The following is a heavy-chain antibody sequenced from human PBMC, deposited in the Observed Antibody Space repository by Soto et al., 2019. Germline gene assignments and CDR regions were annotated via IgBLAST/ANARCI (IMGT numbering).Heavy chain of an antibody. Sequence: EVQLLESGGGLVQPGGSLRLSCAASGFIFSNYAMSWVRQAPGKGLEWVSAISGRGITTYYADSVKGRFTISRDNSKNTLYLQMNSLRAEDTAMFYCARDHKFGEPPWGQGTLVTVSS. CDR2: ISGRGITT. CDR1: GFIFSNYA. D-gene: IGHD3-10*01. CDR3: ARDHKFGEPP. J-gene: IGHJ5*02. V-gene: IGHV3-23*01.